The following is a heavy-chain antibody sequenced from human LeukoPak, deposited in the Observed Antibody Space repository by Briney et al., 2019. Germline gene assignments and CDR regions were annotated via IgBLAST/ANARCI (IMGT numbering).Heavy chain of an antibody. CDR1: GGSVSSTNS. V-gene: IGHV4-4*02. J-gene: IGHJ5*02. Sequence: SGTLSLTCAVSGGSVSSTNSWSWVRQSPGKGLEWIGEIYHSGSANYNPSLRSRVTMSLDKSKNQFSLKLSSVTAADTAVYYCARHGYDFWSGPNWFDPWGQGTLVTVSS. CDR3: ARHGYDFWSGPNWFDP. D-gene: IGHD3-3*01. CDR2: IYHSGSA.